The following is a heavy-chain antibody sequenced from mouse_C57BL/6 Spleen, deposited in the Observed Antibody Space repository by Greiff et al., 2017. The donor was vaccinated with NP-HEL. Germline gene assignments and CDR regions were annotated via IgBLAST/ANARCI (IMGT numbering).Heavy chain of an antibody. V-gene: IGHV1-82*01. Sequence: VHLVESGPELVKPGASVKISCKASGYAFSSSWMNWVKQRPGKGLEWIGRIYPGDGDTNYNGKFKGKATLTADKSSSTAYMQLSSLTSEDSAVYFCARATFTTVVDWYFDVWGTGTTVTVSS. CDR1: GYAFSSSW. J-gene: IGHJ1*03. D-gene: IGHD1-1*01. CDR2: IYPGDGDT. CDR3: ARATFTTVVDWYFDV.